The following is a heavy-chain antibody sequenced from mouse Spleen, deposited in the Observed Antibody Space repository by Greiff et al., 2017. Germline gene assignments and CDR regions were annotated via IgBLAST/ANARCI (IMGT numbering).Heavy chain of an antibody. CDR2: IYPGSGST. V-gene: IGHV1-55*01. CDR1: GYTFTSYW. D-gene: IGHD1-1*01. Sequence: VQLQQPGAELVKPGASVKMSCKASGYTFTSYWITWVKQRPGQGLEWIGGIYPGSGSTNYNEKFKSKATLTVDTSSSTAYMQLSSLTSEDSAVYYCARSGLRYYAMDYWGQGTSVTVSS. CDR3: ARSGLRYYAMDY. J-gene: IGHJ4*01.